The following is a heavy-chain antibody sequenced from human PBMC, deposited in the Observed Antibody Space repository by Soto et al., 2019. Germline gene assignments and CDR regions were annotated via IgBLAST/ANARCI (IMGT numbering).Heavy chain of an antibody. V-gene: IGHV4-31*03. CDR2: IYYSGST. Sequence: QVQLQESGPGLVKPSQTLSLTCTVSGGSISSGGYYWSWIRQHPGKGLEWIGYIYYSGSTYYNPSLNSRVTISVDTSKNQFSLKLSSVTAADTAVYYCARGVAAYYYGSGNWFDPWGQGTLVTVSS. CDR3: ARGVAAYYYGSGNWFDP. J-gene: IGHJ5*02. D-gene: IGHD3-10*01. CDR1: GGSISSGGYY.